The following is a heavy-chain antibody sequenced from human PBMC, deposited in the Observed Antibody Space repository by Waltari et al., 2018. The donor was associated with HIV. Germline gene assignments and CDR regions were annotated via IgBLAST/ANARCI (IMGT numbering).Heavy chain of an antibody. J-gene: IGHJ4*02. CDR1: GFTFSSYA. Sequence: EVQLLESGGGLVQPGGSLSLSCAASGFTFSSYAMSWVRQAPGKGLEWVSGNSGSGGSTYYADSVKGRCTISRDNSKNTLYLQMNSLRAEDTAVYYCAKDRLRTTVTTCWSYWGQGTLVTVSS. D-gene: IGHD4-17*01. CDR3: AKDRLRTTVTTCWSY. V-gene: IGHV3-23*01. CDR2: NSGSGGST.